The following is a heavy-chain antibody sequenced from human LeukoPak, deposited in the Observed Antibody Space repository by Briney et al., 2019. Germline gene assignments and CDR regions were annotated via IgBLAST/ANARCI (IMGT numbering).Heavy chain of an antibody. Sequence: PSGTLSLTCAVSGGSISGDSWWSWVRQSPGKGLEWIGEIHHSGDTDYNSSLKSRVTISLDRSKTQFSLTLNSVTAADTAVYYCARVAWIPIGGVIVTAFDYRGQGTLVTVSS. V-gene: IGHV4-4*02. CDR3: ARVAWIPIGGVIVTAFDY. CDR1: GGSISGDSW. D-gene: IGHD3-16*02. CDR2: IHHSGDT. J-gene: IGHJ4*02.